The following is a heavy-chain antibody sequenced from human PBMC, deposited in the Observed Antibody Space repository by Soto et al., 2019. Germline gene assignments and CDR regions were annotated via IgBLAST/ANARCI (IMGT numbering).Heavy chain of an antibody. Sequence: SMKVSCKSSGGTFSSYAISWVRQAPGQGIEWMGGIIPIFGTANYAQKFQGRVTINAYKSTSTAYIELSSLRSDDTALYYFARDKYDSSGGTFDYSGQVTLVTVSS. V-gene: IGHV1-69*06. J-gene: IGHJ4*02. D-gene: IGHD3-22*01. CDR2: IIPIFGTA. CDR3: ARDKYDSSGGTFDY. CDR1: GGTFSSYA.